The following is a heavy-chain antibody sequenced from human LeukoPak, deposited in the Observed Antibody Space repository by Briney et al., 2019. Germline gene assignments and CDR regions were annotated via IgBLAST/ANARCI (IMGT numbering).Heavy chain of an antibody. CDR1: GGSISSSSYY. J-gene: IGHJ4*02. D-gene: IGHD4-17*01. CDR3: ASLHHAGVTTSRVYPDY. V-gene: IGHV4-39*01. CDR2: IYYSGST. Sequence: PSETLSLTCTVSGGSISSSSYYWGWLRQPPGKGLEWIGSIYYSGSTYYNPSLKSRVTISVDTSKNQFSLKLSSVTAADTAVYYCASLHHAGVTTSRVYPDYWGQGTLVTVSS.